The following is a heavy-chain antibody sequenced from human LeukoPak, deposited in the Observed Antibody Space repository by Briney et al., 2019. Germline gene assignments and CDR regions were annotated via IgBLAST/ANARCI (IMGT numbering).Heavy chain of an antibody. D-gene: IGHD2-2*01. J-gene: IGHJ4*02. CDR2: IRYDGSNK. Sequence: GGSVRLSCAASGFTFSRYGMDWVGQGPGKGLEGVAFIRYDGSNKYYADSVKGRFAISRDNSKNTLYLQMNSLIAEDTAVYYCAKDDSREDIVVVPAATAFDYWGQGTLVTVSS. CDR1: GFTFSRYG. V-gene: IGHV3-30*02. CDR3: AKDDSREDIVVVPAATAFDY.